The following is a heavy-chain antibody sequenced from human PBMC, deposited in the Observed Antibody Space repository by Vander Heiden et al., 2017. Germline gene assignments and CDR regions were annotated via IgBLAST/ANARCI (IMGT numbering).Heavy chain of an antibody. Sequence: EVQLLGSGGGLVQPGGSLRLSCAASGFTFRSYAMSWFRQAPGQGLEWVSVIRAGGGSTYYADSVKGRFTISRDNSQNTLYLQMNSLRAEDTAVYYCAKDDLWSGYYSSGTRKENVNYYYGMDVWGQGTTVTVSS. CDR1: GFTFRSYA. D-gene: IGHD3-3*01. J-gene: IGHJ6*02. CDR2: IRAGGGST. CDR3: AKDDLWSGYYSSGTRKENVNYYYGMDV. V-gene: IGHV3-23*01.